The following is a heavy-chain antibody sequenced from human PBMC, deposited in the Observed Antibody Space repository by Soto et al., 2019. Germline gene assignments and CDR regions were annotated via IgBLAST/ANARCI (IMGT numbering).Heavy chain of an antibody. J-gene: IGHJ5*02. CDR3: ARAVAPSLGTWFEP. CDR2: ISHTGRT. V-gene: IGHV4-30-2*01. D-gene: IGHD3-16*01. Sequence: QLQLQESGSGLVKPSQTLSLTCAVSGGSISSGNSYAWSWIRQPPGKGLEWIGSISHTGRTSYNPSLKGRVTMSVDKSKNQFSLKLYSVTAADMAVYYCARAVAPSLGTWFEPWGPGSLVIVS. CDR1: GGSISSGNSYA.